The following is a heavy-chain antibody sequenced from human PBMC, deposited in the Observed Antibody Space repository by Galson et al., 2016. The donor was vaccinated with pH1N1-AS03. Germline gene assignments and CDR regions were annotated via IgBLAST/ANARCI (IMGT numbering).Heavy chain of an antibody. J-gene: IGHJ3*01. D-gene: IGHD3-16*01. CDR3: VTTAYAFGLGSVDAFDV. V-gene: IGHV1-24*01. CDR1: GNTLTELS. Sequence: SVKVSCKVSGNTLTELSIQWVRQAPGEGLDWMGGFDPDNTETVYAQKFQGRVTMTEDTSTETAYMELSSLRSGDTAKYYCVTTAYAFGLGSVDAFDVWGQGTKVTVSS. CDR2: FDPDNTET.